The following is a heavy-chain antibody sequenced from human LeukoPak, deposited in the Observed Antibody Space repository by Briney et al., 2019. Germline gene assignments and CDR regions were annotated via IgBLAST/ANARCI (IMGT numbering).Heavy chain of an antibody. CDR2: SYSDSNT. J-gene: IGHJ3*02. D-gene: IGHD1-14*01. V-gene: IGHV3-53*01. Sequence: GGSLRLSCAASGFTVGNNCMSWVRQAPGKGLEWVSISYSDSNTNYADSVKGRFTISRDTSQNTLSLQMNSLRAEDTAVYYCVRKNRDFNAAFDIWGQGTVVTVSS. CDR1: GFTVGNNC. CDR3: VRKNRDFNAAFDI.